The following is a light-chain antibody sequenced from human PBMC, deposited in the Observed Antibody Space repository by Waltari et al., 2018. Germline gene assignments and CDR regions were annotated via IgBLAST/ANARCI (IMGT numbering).Light chain of an antibody. V-gene: IGLV2-18*02. Sequence: QSALTQPPSVSGSPGQSVTISCTGTSSDVGSYNRVSWYQRPPGPAPKLMIYEVSNRPSGVPDRFSGSKSGNTASLTISGLQAEDEADYYCSSDTSSSTLVFGGGTKLTVL. CDR3: SSDTSSSTLV. CDR2: EVS. J-gene: IGLJ2*01. CDR1: SSDVGSYNR.